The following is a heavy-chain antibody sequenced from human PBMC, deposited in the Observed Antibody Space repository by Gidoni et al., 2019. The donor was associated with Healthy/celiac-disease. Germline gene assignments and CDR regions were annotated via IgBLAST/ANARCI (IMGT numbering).Heavy chain of an antibody. CDR2: IWNDGSNK. CDR1: GFTFSSYG. V-gene: IGHV3-33*01. D-gene: IGHD6-19*01. J-gene: IGHJ4*02. Sequence: QVQLVESGGGVVKPGGSLRLSCAASGFTFSSYGMHWVRQAPGKGLEWVAVIWNDGSNKYYADSVKGRFTISRDNSKNTLYLQMNSLRAEDTAVYYCASQEGPVAGIVYWGQGTLVTVSS. CDR3: ASQEGPVAGIVY.